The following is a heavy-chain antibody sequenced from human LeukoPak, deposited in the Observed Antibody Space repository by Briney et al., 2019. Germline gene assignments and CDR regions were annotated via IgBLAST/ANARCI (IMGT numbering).Heavy chain of an antibody. V-gene: IGHV1-2*02. CDR2: IDPSAGST. D-gene: IGHD5-18*01. J-gene: IGHJ4*02. CDR3: ARGGLPDQKYSYGYDFDY. Sequence: ASVKVSCKASGYTFSSYYIHWVRQAPGQGLEWMGFIDPSAGSTSYAQKFQGRVTMTRDTSISTAYMELSRLRSDDTAVYYCARGGLPDQKYSYGYDFDYWGQGTLVTVSS. CDR1: GYTFSSYY.